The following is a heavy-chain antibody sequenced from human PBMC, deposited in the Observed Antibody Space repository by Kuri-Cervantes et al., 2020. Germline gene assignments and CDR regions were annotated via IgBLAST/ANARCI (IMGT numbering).Heavy chain of an antibody. Sequence: ASVKVSCKASGYTFTGYYMHWVRQAPGQGLEWMGWTDPNSGGTNYAQKFQGRVTMTRDTSISTAYMELSSLRAEDTAVYYCARCVAVAVLNYYYGMDVWGQGTTVTVSS. CDR3: ARCVAVAVLNYYYGMDV. CDR1: GYTFTGYY. J-gene: IGHJ6*02. D-gene: IGHD6-19*01. V-gene: IGHV1-2*02. CDR2: TDPNSGGT.